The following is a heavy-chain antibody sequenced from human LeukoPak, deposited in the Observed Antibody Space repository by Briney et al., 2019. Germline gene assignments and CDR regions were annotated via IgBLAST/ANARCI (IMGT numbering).Heavy chain of an antibody. D-gene: IGHD3-16*01. CDR1: GFTFSSYS. Sequence: GGSLRLSCAASGFTFSSYSMNWVRQAPGKGLEWVSYISSSSSTIYDADSVKGRFTISRDNAKNSLYLQMNSLRAEDTAVYYCAREALLEESEYFQYWGQGTLVTVSS. J-gene: IGHJ1*01. CDR3: AREALLEESEYFQY. V-gene: IGHV3-48*04. CDR2: ISSSSSTI.